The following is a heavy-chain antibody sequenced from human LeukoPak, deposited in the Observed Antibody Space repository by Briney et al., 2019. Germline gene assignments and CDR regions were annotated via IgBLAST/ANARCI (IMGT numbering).Heavy chain of an antibody. D-gene: IGHD1-26*01. Sequence: PGGSLRLSCEASGFTFSTYNMNWVRQVPGKGLESVSYMSRSGDIIYYADSVKGRFTISRDNAKNSLYLQMNSLRAEDTAVYYCARDPTSSWETAFDIWGQGTMVTVSS. CDR3: ARDPTSSWETAFDI. CDR2: MSRSGDII. V-gene: IGHV3-48*01. J-gene: IGHJ3*02. CDR1: GFTFSTYN.